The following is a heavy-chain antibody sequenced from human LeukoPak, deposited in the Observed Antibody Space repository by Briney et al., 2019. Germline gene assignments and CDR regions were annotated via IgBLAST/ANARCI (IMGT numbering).Heavy chain of an antibody. J-gene: IGHJ3*02. CDR1: GFTFSSYS. CDR2: ISSSSSYI. D-gene: IGHD5-24*01. CDR3: ARVGSGRDGYNYRRGGSFGQRGAFDI. Sequence: KSGGSLRLSCAASGFTFSSYSMNWVRQAPGKGLEWVSSISSSSSYIYYADSVKGRFTISRDNAKNSLYLQMNSLRAEDTAVYYCARVGSGRDGYNYRRGGSFGQRGAFDIWGQGTMVTVSS. V-gene: IGHV3-21*01.